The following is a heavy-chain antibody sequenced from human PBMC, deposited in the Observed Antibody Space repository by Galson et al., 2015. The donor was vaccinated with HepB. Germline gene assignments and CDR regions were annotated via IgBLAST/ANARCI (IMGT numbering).Heavy chain of an antibody. J-gene: IGHJ3*02. Sequence: SVKVSCKASGYTFTTYGISWVRQAPGQGLEWMGWISAHSGNTNYAQNLQGRVTLTTDTSTSTAYMELRSLTSDDTAIYYCAGETILVGGTRNRLGVFDIWGQGTMVPVSS. CDR3: AGETILVGGTRNRLGVFDI. CDR1: GYTFTTYG. V-gene: IGHV1-18*04. D-gene: IGHD2-8*02. CDR2: ISAHSGNT.